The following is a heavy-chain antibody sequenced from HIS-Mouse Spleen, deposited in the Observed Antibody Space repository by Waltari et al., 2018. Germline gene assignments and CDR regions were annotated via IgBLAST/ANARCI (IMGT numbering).Heavy chain of an antibody. J-gene: IGHJ4*02. CDR1: GGSFSGYY. D-gene: IGHD6-13*01. CDR2: INHSGST. Sequence: QVQLQQWGAGLLKPSETLSLTCAVYGGSFSGYYWSWIRQPPGKGLEWIGEINHSGSTTYNPSLKSRVTISVDTSKNQFSLKRSSVTAADTAVYYCARGRVAAAGTFDYWGQGTLVTVSS. V-gene: IGHV4-34*01. CDR3: ARGRVAAAGTFDY.